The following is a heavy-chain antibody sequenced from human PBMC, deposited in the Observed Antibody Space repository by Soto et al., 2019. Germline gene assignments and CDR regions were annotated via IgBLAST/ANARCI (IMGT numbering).Heavy chain of an antibody. Sequence: KTSETLSLTCTVSGGSISSGDYYWSWIRQPPGKGLEWIGYVYYSGSTYYNPSLKSRVTISVDTSKNQFSLKLSSVTAADTAVYYCARGVDTAMESYYYYGMDVWGQGTTVTVS. CDR3: ARGVDTAMESYYYYGMDV. V-gene: IGHV4-30-4*01. CDR1: GGSISSGDYY. J-gene: IGHJ6*02. D-gene: IGHD5-18*01. CDR2: VYYSGST.